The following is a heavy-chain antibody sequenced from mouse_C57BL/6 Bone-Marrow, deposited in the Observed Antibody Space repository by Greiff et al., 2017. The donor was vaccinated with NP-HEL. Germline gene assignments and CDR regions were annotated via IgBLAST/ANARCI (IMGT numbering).Heavy chain of an antibody. J-gene: IGHJ3*01. V-gene: IGHV1-53*01. CDR1: GYTFTSYW. D-gene: IGHD2-3*01. Sequence: VKLQQPGTELVKPGASVKLSCKASGYTFTSYWMHWVKQRPGQGLEWIGNINPSNGGTNYNEKFKSKATLTVDKSSSTAYMQLSSLTSEDSAVYYCARMEYYDGYSWFAYWGQGTLVTVSA. CDR3: ARMEYYDGYSWFAY. CDR2: INPSNGGT.